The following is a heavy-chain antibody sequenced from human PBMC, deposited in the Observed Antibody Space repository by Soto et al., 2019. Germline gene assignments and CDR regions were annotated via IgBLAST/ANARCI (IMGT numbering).Heavy chain of an antibody. CDR3: ARSKSLLARCFDY. CDR1: GGSFSGYY. V-gene: IGHV4-34*01. J-gene: IGHJ4*02. CDR2: INHSGST. Sequence: PSETLSLTCAVYGGSFSGYYWSWIRQPPGKGLEWIGEINHSGSTNYNPSLKSRVTISVDTSKNQFSLKLSSVTAADTAVYYCARSKSLLARCFDYWGQGTLVTVSS. D-gene: IGHD3-3*02.